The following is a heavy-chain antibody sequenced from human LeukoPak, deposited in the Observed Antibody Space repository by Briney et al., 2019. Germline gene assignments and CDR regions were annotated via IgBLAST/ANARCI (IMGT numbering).Heavy chain of an antibody. CDR3: AKVSEDFAVVVSRAFDY. V-gene: IGHV3-23*01. CDR1: GFIFSSYG. J-gene: IGHJ4*02. D-gene: IGHD2-15*01. Sequence: GGSLRLSCVASGFIFSSYGMSWIRQAPGKGLEWVSLISGSGGGTHYTDSVKGRFTISRDNSKNTLYLQINSLRADDTAVYYCAKVSEDFAVVVSRAFDYWGQGNLVTVSS. CDR2: ISGSGGGT.